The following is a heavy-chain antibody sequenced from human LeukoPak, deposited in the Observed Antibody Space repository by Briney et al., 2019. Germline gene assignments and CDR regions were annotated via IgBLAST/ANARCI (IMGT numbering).Heavy chain of an antibody. V-gene: IGHV3-74*03. CDR2: TDGSSKST. CDR3: ARGKYYGMDV. CDR1: GFTFSTYW. Sequence: GESLRLSCAASGFTFSTYWMHWVRQAPGKGLVWVSGTDGSSKSTTYADSVKGRFTISRDNAKNTLYLQLNNLRAEDTAVYYCARGKYYGMDVWGQGTTVTVSS. J-gene: IGHJ6*02.